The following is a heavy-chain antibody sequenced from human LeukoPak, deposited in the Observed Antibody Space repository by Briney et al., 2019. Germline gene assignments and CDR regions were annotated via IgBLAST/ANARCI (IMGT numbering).Heavy chain of an antibody. CDR3: AHRRNYYDTGAFDI. Sequence: ASGPTLVNPTQTLTLTCTFSGFSLSTSGVGVGWIRQPPGKALEWLALIYWNDDKRYSPSLKSRLTITKDTSKNQVVLTMTNMDPVDTATYYCAHRRNYYDTGAFDIWGQGTMVTVSS. CDR2: IYWNDDK. V-gene: IGHV2-5*01. J-gene: IGHJ3*02. D-gene: IGHD3-22*01. CDR1: GFSLSTSGVG.